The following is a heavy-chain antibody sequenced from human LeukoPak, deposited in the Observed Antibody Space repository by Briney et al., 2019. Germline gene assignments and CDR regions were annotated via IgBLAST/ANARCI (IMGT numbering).Heavy chain of an antibody. D-gene: IGHD1-26*01. CDR2: IDRPAKSYAT. Sequence: GGSLRLSCAASGFTLSDSAIDWVRQASGKGLEWVGLIDRPAKSYATAYGASVGGRFTISRDDSKNTAYLQMDSLKTEDTALYYCTRDSGPYNWLDPWGQGTLVTVSS. J-gene: IGHJ5*02. CDR1: GFTLSDSA. CDR3: TRDSGPYNWLDP. V-gene: IGHV3-73*01.